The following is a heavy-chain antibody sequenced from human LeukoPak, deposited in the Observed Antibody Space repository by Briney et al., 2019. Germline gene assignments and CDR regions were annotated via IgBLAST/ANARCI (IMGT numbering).Heavy chain of an antibody. CDR1: GFPFSTYW. Sequence: QPGGSLRLSCAASGFPFSTYWITWVRQAPGKGLEWVANIKNDGSEKYYVDSVKGRFTISRDNAENSLFLQMNSLRVEDTAIYYCTRDSGLTGYDLLDYWGQGTLVTVSS. V-gene: IGHV3-7*01. J-gene: IGHJ4*02. D-gene: IGHD5-12*01. CDR3: TRDSGLTGYDLLDY. CDR2: IKNDGSEK.